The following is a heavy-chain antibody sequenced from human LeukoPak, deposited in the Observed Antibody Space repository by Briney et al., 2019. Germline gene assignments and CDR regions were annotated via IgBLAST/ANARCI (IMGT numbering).Heavy chain of an antibody. J-gene: IGHJ4*02. CDR2: INPNSGGT. CDR1: GDTFTGYY. CDR3: ARGPGSGPYGY. D-gene: IGHD2-15*01. V-gene: IGHV1-2*02. Sequence: ASVKVSCEASGDTFTGYYMHWVRQAPGQGLEWMGWINPNSGGTNYAQKFQGRVTMTRDASISTAYMELSRLRSDDTAVYYCARGPGSGPYGYWGQGTLVTVSS.